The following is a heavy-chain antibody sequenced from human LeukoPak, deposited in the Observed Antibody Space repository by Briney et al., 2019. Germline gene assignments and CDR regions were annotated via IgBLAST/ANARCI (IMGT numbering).Heavy chain of an antibody. Sequence: PGGSLRLSCAASGFTFSSYAMSWVRQAPGKGLEWVSGISGSGDNTYYADSVKGRFTISRDNSKNTLYVQVNSLGTEDTAAYYCAKGWAQWLVLYYGMDVWGQGTTVTVSS. V-gene: IGHV3-23*01. J-gene: IGHJ6*02. CDR2: ISGSGDNT. CDR1: GFTFSSYA. CDR3: AKGWAQWLVLYYGMDV. D-gene: IGHD6-19*01.